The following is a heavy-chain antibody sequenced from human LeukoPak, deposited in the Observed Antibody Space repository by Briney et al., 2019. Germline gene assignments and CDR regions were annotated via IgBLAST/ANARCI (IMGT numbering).Heavy chain of an antibody. V-gene: IGHV3-30-3*01. J-gene: IGHJ4*02. D-gene: IGHD4-17*01. Sequence: GRSLRLPCAASGFTFSSYAMHWVRQAPGEGLAWVAVISYDGSNEYYAGSVKGLFTISRDNSRNTLYLQMNSLRPEDTAVYYCTRNPYGDYPFDYWGQGTLVTVSS. CDR2: ISYDGSNE. CDR1: GFTFSSYA. CDR3: TRNPYGDYPFDY.